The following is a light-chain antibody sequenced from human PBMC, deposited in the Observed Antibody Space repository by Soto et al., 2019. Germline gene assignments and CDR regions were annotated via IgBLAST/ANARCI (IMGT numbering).Light chain of an antibody. CDR3: QQYGSSPWT. CDR2: GAS. J-gene: IGKJ1*01. CDR1: QNVAANY. Sequence: EIELTQSPGTLSLSPGERGTLSCRASQNVAANYLAWFQQKPGQAPRLLIYGASSRATGIPDRFSGSGSGTDFTLTISRLEPEDFAVYYCQQYGSSPWTFGQGTKVEIK. V-gene: IGKV3-20*01.